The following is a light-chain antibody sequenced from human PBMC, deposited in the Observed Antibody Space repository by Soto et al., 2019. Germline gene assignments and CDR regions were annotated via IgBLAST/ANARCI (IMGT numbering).Light chain of an antibody. CDR2: AAS. CDR3: LQHNSYPRT. J-gene: IGKJ4*01. Sequence: DIQITQSPSYLSASVGDRVTITCRASQGIRNALGWYQHKPGKAPKRLIYAASSLQSGVPSSFSGSGSGTKFTLTISSLQPEDFATYYCLQHNSYPRTFGGGTKVDIK. V-gene: IGKV1-17*01. CDR1: QGIRNA.